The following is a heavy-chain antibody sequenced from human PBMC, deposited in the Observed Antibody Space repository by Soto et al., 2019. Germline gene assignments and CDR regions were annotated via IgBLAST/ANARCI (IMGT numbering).Heavy chain of an antibody. CDR1: GYTFTSYG. D-gene: IGHD2-2*01. V-gene: IGHV1-18*04. Sequence: ASVKVSCTASGYTFTSYGISWVRQAPGQGLEWMGWISAYNGHTKYAQKLQGRVTMTTDTSTSTAYMELRSLRSDDTAVYYCARGNVVVPAARYGMDVWGQGTTVTVSS. J-gene: IGHJ6*02. CDR2: ISAYNGHT. CDR3: ARGNVVVPAARYGMDV.